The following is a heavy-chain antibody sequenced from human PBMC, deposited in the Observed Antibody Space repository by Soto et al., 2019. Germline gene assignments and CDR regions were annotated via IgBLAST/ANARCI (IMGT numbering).Heavy chain of an antibody. CDR3: ARNAASKNFDSRSYYPHSDP. CDR2: IYTSGST. CDR1: GGSISSYY. J-gene: IGHJ5*02. Sequence: PSETLSLTCTVSGGSISSYYWSWIRQPAGKGLEWIGRIYTSGSTNYNPSLKSRVTMSVDTSKNQFSLKLSSVTAADTAVYYCARNAASKNFDSRSYYPHSDPWGQGTQVTVSS. V-gene: IGHV4-4*07. D-gene: IGHD3-22*01.